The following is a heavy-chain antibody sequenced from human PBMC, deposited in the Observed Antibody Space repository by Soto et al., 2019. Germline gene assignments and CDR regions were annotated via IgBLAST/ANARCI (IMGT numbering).Heavy chain of an antibody. V-gene: IGHV4-59*01. J-gene: IGHJ5*02. D-gene: IGHD1-26*01. CDR2: IYYSRST. Sequence: SETLSLTCTVSGGSISSYYWSWIRQPPGKGLEWIGYIYYSRSTNYNPSLKSRVTISVDTSKNQFSLKLSSVTAADTAVYYCARDSIVGATNWFDPWGQGTLVTVSS. CDR3: ARDSIVGATNWFDP. CDR1: GGSISSYY.